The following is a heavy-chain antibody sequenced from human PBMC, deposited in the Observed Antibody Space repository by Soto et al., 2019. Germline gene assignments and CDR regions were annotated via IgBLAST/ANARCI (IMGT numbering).Heavy chain of an antibody. CDR3: VRDGTKTLRDWFDP. J-gene: IGHJ5*02. CDR1: GASISGFY. D-gene: IGHD1-1*01. Sequence: TLSLTCTVSGASISGFYWSWIRKSAGKGLEWVGRIYATGTTDYNPSLKSRVMMSVDTSKKQFSLKLRSVTAADTAVYYCVRDGTKTLRDWFDPWGQGISVTVSS. V-gene: IGHV4-4*07. CDR2: IYATGTT.